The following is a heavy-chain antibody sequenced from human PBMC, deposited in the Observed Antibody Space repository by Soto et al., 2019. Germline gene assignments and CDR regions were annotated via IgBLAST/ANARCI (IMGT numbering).Heavy chain of an antibody. Sequence: SETLSLTCTVSGGSISSSSYYWGWIRQPPGKGLEWIGSIYYSGSTYYNPSLKSRVTISVDTSKNQFSLKLSSVTAADTAVYYCADLGYCSGGSCYSSNFQHWGQGTLVTVSS. CDR3: ADLGYCSGGSCYSSNFQH. CDR1: GGSISSSSYY. J-gene: IGHJ1*01. D-gene: IGHD2-15*01. CDR2: IYYSGST. V-gene: IGHV4-39*01.